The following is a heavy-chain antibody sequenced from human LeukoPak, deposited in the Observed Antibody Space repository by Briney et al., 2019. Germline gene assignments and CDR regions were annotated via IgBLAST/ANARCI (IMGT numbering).Heavy chain of an antibody. J-gene: IGHJ6*03. CDR2: IYTSGST. D-gene: IGHD6-6*01. CDR1: GGSISSYY. Sequence: SETLSLTCTVSGGSISSYYWSWIRQPAGKGLEWIGRIYTSGSTNYNPSLKSRVTMSVDTSKNQFSLKLSSVTAADTAVYYCARDRRDSSSSNYYYYYMDVWGKGTTVTVSS. V-gene: IGHV4-4*07. CDR3: ARDRRDSSSSNYYYYYMDV.